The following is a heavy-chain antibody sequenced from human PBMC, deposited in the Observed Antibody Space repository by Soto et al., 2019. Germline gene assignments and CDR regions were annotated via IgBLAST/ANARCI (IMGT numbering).Heavy chain of an antibody. CDR3: ARYVYYGDYFDY. CDR1: GYTFTAYQ. D-gene: IGHD4-17*01. Sequence: GASVKVSCKPSGYTFTAYQIHSVRQVPGQGLEWMGWINPNTGATNYAQKFQGWVTMTRVTSISTAYMELSSLKSDDTAVYYCARYVYYGDYFDYWGQGTLVTVSS. CDR2: INPNTGAT. J-gene: IGHJ4*02. V-gene: IGHV1-2*04.